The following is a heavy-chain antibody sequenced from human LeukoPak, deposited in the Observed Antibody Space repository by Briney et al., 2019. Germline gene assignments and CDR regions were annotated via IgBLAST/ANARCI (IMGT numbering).Heavy chain of an antibody. D-gene: IGHD3-10*01. V-gene: IGHV3-72*01. Sequence: PGGSLRLSCAASGFTFSDHDMDWVRQSAGKGLEWVGRSRDKANSYNTEYAASVKGGFTISRDDSKNSLYLQMNSLKTEDTAVYYCARYGGSGSGIYGDYWGQGTLVTVSS. CDR3: ARYGGSGSGIYGDY. J-gene: IGHJ4*02. CDR2: SRDKANSYNT. CDR1: GFTFSDHD.